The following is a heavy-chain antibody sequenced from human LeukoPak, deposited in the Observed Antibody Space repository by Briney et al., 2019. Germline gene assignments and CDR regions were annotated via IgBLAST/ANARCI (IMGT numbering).Heavy chain of an antibody. CDR2: IRYDGSNK. D-gene: IGHD3-10*01. J-gene: IGHJ4*02. V-gene: IGHV3-30*02. CDR3: AKDRYYYGLGSYCNFDY. Sequence: GGSLRLSCAASGFTFSSYGMHWVRQAPGKGLEWVAFIRYDGSNKYYADSVKGRFTISRDNSKNTLYLQMNSLRAEDTAVYYCAKDRYYYGLGSYCNFDYWGQGTLVTVSS. CDR1: GFTFSSYG.